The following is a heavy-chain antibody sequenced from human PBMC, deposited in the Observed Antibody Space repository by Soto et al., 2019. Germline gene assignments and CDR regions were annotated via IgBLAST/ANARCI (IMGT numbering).Heavy chain of an antibody. CDR2: ISYDGSNK. D-gene: IGHD4-17*01. J-gene: IGHJ6*02. V-gene: IGHV3-30-3*01. CDR1: EFSLSDQY. CDR3: ARDPEDYGDYGYYYYGMDV. Sequence: SAVSEFSLSDQYMDWVRQAPGKGLEWVAVISYDGSNKYYADSVKGRFTISRDNSKNTLYLQMNSLRAEDTAVYYCARDPEDYGDYGYYYYGMDVWGQGTTVTVSS.